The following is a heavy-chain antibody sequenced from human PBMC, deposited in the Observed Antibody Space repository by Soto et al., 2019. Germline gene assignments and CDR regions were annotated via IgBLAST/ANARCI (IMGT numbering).Heavy chain of an antibody. J-gene: IGHJ6*02. Sequence: ESGPTLVNPTQTLTLTCTFSGFSLSTSGMCVSWIRQPPGKALEWLALIDWDDDKYYSTSLKIRLTISKDTSKNQVVLTMTNMDPVDTATYYCARMPAVAGHYYYYGMDVWGQGTTVTVSS. CDR3: ARMPAVAGHYYYYGMDV. CDR2: IDWDDDK. CDR1: GFSLSTSGMC. D-gene: IGHD6-19*01. V-gene: IGHV2-70*01.